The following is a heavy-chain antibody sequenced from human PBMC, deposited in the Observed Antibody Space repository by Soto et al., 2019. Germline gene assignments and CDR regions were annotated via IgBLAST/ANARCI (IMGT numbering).Heavy chain of an antibody. D-gene: IGHD6-13*01. J-gene: IGHJ4*02. Sequence: ASVKVSCKASGYPFSGYSMHWVRQAPGQGLEWMGCFNPNSCDTNYIQNFQGWVTMARDTSISTAYMELSRLRSDDTAVYCCAREKSSWYDYWGQGTLVTVS. CDR3: AREKSSWYDY. CDR1: GYPFSGYS. V-gene: IGHV1-2*04. CDR2: FNPNSCDT.